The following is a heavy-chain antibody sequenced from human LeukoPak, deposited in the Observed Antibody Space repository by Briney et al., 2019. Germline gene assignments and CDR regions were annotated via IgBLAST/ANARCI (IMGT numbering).Heavy chain of an antibody. J-gene: IGHJ4*02. CDR3: VKVAVAGKVSFDY. V-gene: IGHV3-23*01. D-gene: IGHD6-19*01. CDR2: SSGSGDST. Sequence: GGSLRLSCAASGFTLSNYIMNWVRQAPGKGLEWVSASSGSGDSTYYADSVKGRFTISRDNPKNTVYLQMSSLRAEDTAVYYCVKVAVAGKVSFDYWGQGTLVTVSS. CDR1: GFTLSNYI.